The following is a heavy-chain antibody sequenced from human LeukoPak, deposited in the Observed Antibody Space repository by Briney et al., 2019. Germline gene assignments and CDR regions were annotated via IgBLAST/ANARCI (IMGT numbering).Heavy chain of an antibody. V-gene: IGHV3-33*01. D-gene: IGHD3-9*01. CDR2: IWYDGSNK. J-gene: IGHJ4*02. CDR3: ARDSPLLFYDILTGYYRARDPYYFDY. Sequence: PGGSLRLSCAASGFTFSSYGMHWVRQAPGKGLEWVAVIWYDGSNKYYADSVKGRFTISRDNSKNTLYLQMNSLRAEDTAVYYCARDSPLLFYDILTGYYRARDPYYFDYWGQGTLVTVSS. CDR1: GFTFSSYG.